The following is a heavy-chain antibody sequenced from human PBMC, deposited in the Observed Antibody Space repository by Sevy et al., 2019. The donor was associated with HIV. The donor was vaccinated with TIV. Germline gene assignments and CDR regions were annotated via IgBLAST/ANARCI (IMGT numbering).Heavy chain of an antibody. CDR2: ISYDGNNK. CDR3: AKDHNLWSEGGFLHH. D-gene: IGHD3-10*01. Sequence: GGSLRLSCAASGFTFSSYAIHWVRQAPGKGLEWVAFISYDGNNKYYADSVRGRFTVSRDNSKNTLYVQMNSLRAEDTAVYYCAKDHNLWSEGGFLHHWGQRTLVTVSS. CDR1: GFTFSSYA. J-gene: IGHJ1*01. V-gene: IGHV3-30*18.